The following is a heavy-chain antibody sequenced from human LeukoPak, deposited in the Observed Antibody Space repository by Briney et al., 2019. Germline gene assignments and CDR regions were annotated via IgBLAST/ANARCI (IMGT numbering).Heavy chain of an antibody. CDR1: GGSISSSGYY. CDR3: ARSSGSFDY. J-gene: IGHJ4*02. V-gene: IGHV3-23*01. CDR2: ISGSGGST. D-gene: IGHD1-26*01. Sequence: PSETLSLTCTVSGGSISSSGYYWGWIRQPPGKGLEWVSAISGSGGSTYYADSVKGRFTISRDNSKNTLYLQMNSLRAEDTAVYYCARSSGSFDYWGQGTLVTVSS.